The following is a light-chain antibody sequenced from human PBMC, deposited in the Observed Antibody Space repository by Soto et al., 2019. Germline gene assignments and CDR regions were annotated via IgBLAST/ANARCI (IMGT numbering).Light chain of an antibody. CDR1: QSVNHN. V-gene: IGKV3-20*01. CDR2: GAS. CDR3: QQYGSSPTWT. J-gene: IGKJ1*01. Sequence: EIVLTQSPGTLSLSPGERATLSCRASQSVNHNLAWYQQKPGQAPRLLIYGASTRATGIPDRFSGSGSGTDFTLTISRLEPEDSAVYYCQQYGSSPTWTFGQGTKWIS.